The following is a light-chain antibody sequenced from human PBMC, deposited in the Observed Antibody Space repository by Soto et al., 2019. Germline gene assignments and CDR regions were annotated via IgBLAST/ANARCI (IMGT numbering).Light chain of an antibody. CDR3: QEYNTYSGT. J-gene: IGKJ1*01. CDR1: HSVSSW. V-gene: IGKV1-5*01. Sequence: DIQMTQSPSTLSASVGDRLTITCRASHSVSSWLAWYQQKPGKAPKLLIYDASSLESGVPSRFSGSGSGTEFTLTISGLQPDDFATYYCQEYNTYSGTFGQGTKV. CDR2: DAS.